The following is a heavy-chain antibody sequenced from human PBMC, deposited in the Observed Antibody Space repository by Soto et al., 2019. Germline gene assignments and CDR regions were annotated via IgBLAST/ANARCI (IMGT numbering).Heavy chain of an antibody. J-gene: IGHJ4*02. CDR2: IYYTGST. CDR1: GASIRSSDYY. V-gene: IGHV4-39*01. Sequence: QLQLQESGPGLVKPSETLSLTCTVSGASIRSSDYYWAWIRQPPGKGLEWIGSIYYTGSTYYTPSLNSPVSISADTSKNQFSLKLTSVTAADTAVYHCVSGGRWETPQDYWGQGTLVTVSS. CDR3: VSGGRWETPQDY. D-gene: IGHD1-26*01.